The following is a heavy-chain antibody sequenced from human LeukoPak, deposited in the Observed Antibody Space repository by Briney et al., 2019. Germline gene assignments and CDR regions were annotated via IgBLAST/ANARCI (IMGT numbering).Heavy chain of an antibody. CDR1: GYSISSGYY. CDR3: ARDNPLHWWYYDSSGYPPALTVFDY. Sequence: SETLSLTCTVSGYSISSGYYWGWIRQPPGKGLEWIGSIYHSGSTYYNPSLKSRVTISVDTSKNQFSLKLSSVTAADTAVYYCARDNPLHWWYYDSSGYPPALTVFDYWGQGTLVTVSS. D-gene: IGHD3-22*01. CDR2: IYHSGST. V-gene: IGHV4-38-2*02. J-gene: IGHJ4*02.